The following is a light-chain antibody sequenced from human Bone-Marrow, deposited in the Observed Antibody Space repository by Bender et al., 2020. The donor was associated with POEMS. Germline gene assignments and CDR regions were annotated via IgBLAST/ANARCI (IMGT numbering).Light chain of an antibody. V-gene: IGLV4-69*01. CDR2: VNSDGSH. Sequence: QLVLTQSPSASASLGASVKLTCTLSSGHSSDAIAWHQQQPEKGPRFLLKVNSDGSHYKGDGIPDRFAVSSSGAERSLTISSLQSEDEADYYCQTWGTGIQIFGGGTKLTVL. CDR3: QTWGTGIQI. J-gene: IGLJ2*01. CDR1: SGHSSDA.